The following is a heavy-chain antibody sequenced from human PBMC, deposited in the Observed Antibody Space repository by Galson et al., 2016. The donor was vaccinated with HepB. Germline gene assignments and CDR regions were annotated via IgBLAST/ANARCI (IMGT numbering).Heavy chain of an antibody. V-gene: IGHV3-23*01. Sequence: SLRLSCAVSGITFIKFPMSWVRQAPGKGLEWVSAINAPSGNTYYVDSVKGRFTVSRDNAQSTAYLQMDSLRAEDTAVYYCATRSIAVAGIADYWGQGTLVTVSS. CDR3: ATRSIAVAGIADY. CDR2: INAPSGNT. J-gene: IGHJ4*02. D-gene: IGHD6-19*01. CDR1: GITFIKFP.